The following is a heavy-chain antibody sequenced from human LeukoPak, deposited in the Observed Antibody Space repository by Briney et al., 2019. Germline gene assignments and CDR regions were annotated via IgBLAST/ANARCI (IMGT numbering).Heavy chain of an antibody. V-gene: IGHV3-23*01. CDR3: AKTPMYYYDCSGYYVFDY. J-gene: IGHJ4*02. Sequence: GGSLRLSCAASGFTFSSYAMSWVRRAPGKGLEWASAISGSGGSTYYADSVKGRFTISRDNSKNTLYLQMNSLRAEDTAVYYCAKTPMYYYDCSGYYVFDYWGQGTLVTVSS. CDR1: GFTFSSYA. D-gene: IGHD3-22*01. CDR2: ISGSGGST.